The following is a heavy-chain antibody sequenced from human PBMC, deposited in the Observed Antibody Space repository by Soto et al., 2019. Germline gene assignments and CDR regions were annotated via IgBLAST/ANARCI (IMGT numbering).Heavy chain of an antibody. D-gene: IGHD1-26*01. J-gene: IGHJ4*02. Sequence: PSETLSLTFTLSGGSISSYYWGWSRRPPGKGLEWIGYIYYSGSTNYNPSLKSRVTISVDTSKNQFSLKLSSVTAADTAVYYCATARIVGATAPFDYWGQGTLVTVS. CDR3: ATARIVGATAPFDY. CDR2: IYYSGST. CDR1: GGSISSYY. V-gene: IGHV4-59*01.